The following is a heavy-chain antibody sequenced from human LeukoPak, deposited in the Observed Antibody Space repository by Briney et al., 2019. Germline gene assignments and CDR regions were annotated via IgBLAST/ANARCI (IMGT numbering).Heavy chain of an antibody. Sequence: SEGLSLTCTVSGGSISSTDYYWGWIRQPPGKGLEWIGNLFYSGRTFYHPSLQSRVPVSVDTSKNQFSLKLSSVTAADTAVYYCARHLGAIRGGFDSWGQGTLVTV. D-gene: IGHD1-26*01. CDR2: LFYSGRT. CDR3: ARHLGAIRGGFDS. CDR1: GGSISSTDYY. V-gene: IGHV4-39*01. J-gene: IGHJ4*02.